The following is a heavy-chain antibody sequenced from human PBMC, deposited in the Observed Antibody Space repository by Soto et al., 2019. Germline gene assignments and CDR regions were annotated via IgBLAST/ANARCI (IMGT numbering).Heavy chain of an antibody. CDR1: GYTFTSYG. CDR2: ISAYNGNT. V-gene: IGHV1-18*04. J-gene: IGHJ1*01. CDR3: ARVEAGTYGDPGYFQH. D-gene: IGHD4-17*01. Sequence: GASVKVSCKASGYTFTSYGISWVRQAPGQGLEWRGWISAYNGNTNYAQKLQGRVTMTTDTSTSTAYMELRSLRSDDTAVYYCARVEAGTYGDPGYFQHWGQGTLVTVSS.